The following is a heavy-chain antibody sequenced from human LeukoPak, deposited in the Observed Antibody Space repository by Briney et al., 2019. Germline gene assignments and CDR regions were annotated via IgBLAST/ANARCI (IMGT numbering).Heavy chain of an antibody. CDR1: GFTFANYG. J-gene: IGHJ4*02. Sequence: GGSLRLSCAASGFTFANYGMHWVRQVPGKGLEWVSLISADGGTTYYTDSVKGRFTISRDNSKNSLHLQMNSLRTEGTALYYCARDRFAEDYWGQGTLVTVSS. V-gene: IGHV3-43*02. CDR3: ARDRFAEDY. D-gene: IGHD1-14*01. CDR2: ISADGGTT.